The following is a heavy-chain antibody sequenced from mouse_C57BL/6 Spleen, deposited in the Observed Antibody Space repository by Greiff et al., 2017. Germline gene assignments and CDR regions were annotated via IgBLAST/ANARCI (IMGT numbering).Heavy chain of an antibody. D-gene: IGHD1-1*01. V-gene: IGHV1-69*01. Sequence: QVQLQQPGAELVMPGASVKLSCKASGYTFTSYWMHWVKQRPGQGLEWIGEIDPSDSYTNYNQKFKGKSTLTADKSSNTAYMQLSSLTSEDSAVYYCARAIVAPDYWGQGTTLTVSS. CDR1: GYTFTSYW. J-gene: IGHJ2*01. CDR2: IDPSDSYT. CDR3: ARAIVAPDY.